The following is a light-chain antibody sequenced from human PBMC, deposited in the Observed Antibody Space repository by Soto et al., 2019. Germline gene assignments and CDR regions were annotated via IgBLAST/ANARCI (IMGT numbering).Light chain of an antibody. CDR1: QGIRTF. V-gene: IGKV1-6*01. CDR3: LQDINYPWT. Sequence: AIQFTQSPSSLSASVGASVTITCRASQGIRTFLGWYQQKPGKAPNLLICGASILQTGVPSRFSGSGSGTDFTPTISSLQPEDSATYYCLQDINYPWTFGQGTKVDIK. J-gene: IGKJ1*01. CDR2: GAS.